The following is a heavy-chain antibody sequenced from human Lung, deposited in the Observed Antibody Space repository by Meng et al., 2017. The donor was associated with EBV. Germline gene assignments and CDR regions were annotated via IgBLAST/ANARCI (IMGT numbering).Heavy chain of an antibody. V-gene: IGHV4-34*12. J-gene: IGHJ4*02. D-gene: IGHD2-8*02. CDR1: GGSLSGAY. Sequence: QVQLPQCGAGLLRPSETLSLTCADNGGSLSGAYWNWIRQPPGKGLEWIGEIIHGGSPSYNPSLKSRVTISIDTSKNQLSLMLSSVTAADTAVYYCARRPTGIDYWGQGTLVTVSS. CDR2: IIHGGSP. CDR3: ARRPTGIDY.